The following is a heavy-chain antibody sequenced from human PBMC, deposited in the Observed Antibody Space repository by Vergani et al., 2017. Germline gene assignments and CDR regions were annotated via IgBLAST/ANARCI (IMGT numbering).Heavy chain of an antibody. CDR1: GGSFSGYY. CDR2: INHSGST. J-gene: IGHJ4*02. D-gene: IGHD3-10*01. Sequence: QVQLQQWGAGLLKPSETLSLTCAVYGGSFSGYYWSWIRQPPGKGLEWIGEINHSGSTNYNPSLKSRVTISVDTSKNQFSLKLSYVTAADTAVYYCARGMRFGELTDFDYWGQGTLVTVSS. V-gene: IGHV4-34*01. CDR3: ARGMRFGELTDFDY.